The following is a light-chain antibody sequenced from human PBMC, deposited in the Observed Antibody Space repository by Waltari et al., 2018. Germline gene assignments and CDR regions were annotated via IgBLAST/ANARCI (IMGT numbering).Light chain of an antibody. J-gene: IGKJ2*01. CDR1: QSVSSY. CDR2: DAS. CDR3: QQRSNWPPMYT. Sequence: ATLSLSPGERATLSCRASQSVSSYLAWYQQKPGQAPRLLIYDASNRATGIPARFSGSGSGTDFTLTISSLEPEDFAVYYCQQRSNWPPMYTFGQGTKLEIK. V-gene: IGKV3-11*01.